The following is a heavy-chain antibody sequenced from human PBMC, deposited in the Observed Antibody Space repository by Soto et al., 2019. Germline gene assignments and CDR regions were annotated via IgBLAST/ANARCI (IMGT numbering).Heavy chain of an antibody. Sequence: EVQLVESGGGLVQPGGSLSLSGAASGFTFSGYGMNWFPQPPGKGLSGVSYISSSSSTIYYADSVKGRFTISRDNAKNSLYLQMNSLRDEDTAVYYCARDLTRYYYYYGMDVWGQGTTVTVSS. D-gene: IGHD1-1*01. J-gene: IGHJ6*02. V-gene: IGHV3-48*02. CDR3: ARDLTRYYYYYGMDV. CDR1: GFTFSGYG. CDR2: ISSSSSTI.